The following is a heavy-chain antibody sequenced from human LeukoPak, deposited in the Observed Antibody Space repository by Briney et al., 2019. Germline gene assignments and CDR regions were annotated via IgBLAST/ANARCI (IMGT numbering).Heavy chain of an antibody. CDR2: ISYDGSNK. J-gene: IGHJ6*02. Sequence: GGSLRLSCAASGLTFSSYGMHWVRQAPGKGLEWEAVISYDGSNKYYADSVKGRFTISRDNSKNTLYLQMNSLRAEDTAVYYCANTYCSSTSCYGPYYYYGMDVWGQGTTVTVSS. CDR1: GLTFSSYG. V-gene: IGHV3-30*18. D-gene: IGHD2-2*01. CDR3: ANTYCSSTSCYGPYYYYGMDV.